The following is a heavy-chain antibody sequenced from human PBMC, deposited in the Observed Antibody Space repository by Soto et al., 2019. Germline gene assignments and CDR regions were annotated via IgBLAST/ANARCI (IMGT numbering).Heavy chain of an antibody. Sequence: QVQLQQWGAGLLKPSETLSLTCAVYGGSFSGYYWSWIRQPPGKGLEWIGEINHSGSTNYNPSLKSRVTISVDTSKNQFSLKLSSVTAADTAVDYCARKPLSSRGPFDIWGQGTMVTVSS. CDR2: INHSGST. CDR3: ARKPLSSRGPFDI. CDR1: GGSFSGYY. J-gene: IGHJ3*02. V-gene: IGHV4-34*01. D-gene: IGHD6-13*01.